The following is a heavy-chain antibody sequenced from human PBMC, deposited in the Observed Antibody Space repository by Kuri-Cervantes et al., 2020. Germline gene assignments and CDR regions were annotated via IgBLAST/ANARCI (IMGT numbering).Heavy chain of an antibody. CDR3: AKDLFRGSYCGGDCYPNNFDY. D-gene: IGHD2-21*02. Sequence: GSLRLSCTVSGGSISSSSYYWGWIRQPPGKGLEWIGSIYYSGSTYYNPSLKSRVTISVDTSKNQFSLKLSSVTAADTAVYYCAKDLFRGSYCGGDCYPNNFDYWGQGTLVTVSS. V-gene: IGHV4-39*02. J-gene: IGHJ4*02. CDR1: GGSISSSSYY. CDR2: IYYSGST.